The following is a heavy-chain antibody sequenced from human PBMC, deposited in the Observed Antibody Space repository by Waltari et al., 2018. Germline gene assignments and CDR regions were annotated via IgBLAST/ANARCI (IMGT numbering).Heavy chain of an antibody. CDR3: TRGDGYTGFDY. J-gene: IGHJ4*02. V-gene: IGHV4-39*01. Sequence: QLQLQESGPGLVKPSETLSLTCTVSGGSISSSSYYWGWIRQPPGKGLEWIGSIYYSGSTYYNPSLKSRVTISVDTSKNQFSLKLSSVISEDTAVYYCTRGDGYTGFDYWGQGTLVTVSS. CDR2: IYYSGST. D-gene: IGHD5-12*01. CDR1: GGSISSSSYY.